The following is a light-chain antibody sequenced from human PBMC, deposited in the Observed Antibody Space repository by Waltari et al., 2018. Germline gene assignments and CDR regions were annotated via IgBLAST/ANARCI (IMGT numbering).Light chain of an antibody. CDR2: AAS. Sequence: DTQMTQSPSALSASVGDRVTITCRASQGISTYLAWYQQKPGKAPKPLLYAASSLQSGVPSKFSGSGSGTEFTLTISSLQPEDFATYYCQQYDTYPLTCGGGTKVEIK. CDR3: QQYDTYPLT. V-gene: IGKV1-16*02. J-gene: IGKJ4*01. CDR1: QGISTY.